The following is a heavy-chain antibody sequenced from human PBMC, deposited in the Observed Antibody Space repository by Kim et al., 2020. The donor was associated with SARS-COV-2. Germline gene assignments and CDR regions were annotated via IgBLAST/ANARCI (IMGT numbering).Heavy chain of an antibody. Sequence: GGSLRLSCAASGFTFSSYGMHWVRQAPGKGLEWVAVISYDGSNKYYADSVKGRFTISRDNSKNTLYLQMNSLRAEDTAVYYCAKDGEVGDCSGGSCYFDYWGDRALGTVSS. CDR1: GFTFSSYG. V-gene: IGHV3-30*18. CDR3: AKDGEVGDCSGGSCYFDY. CDR2: ISYDGSNK. J-gene: IGHJ4*01. D-gene: IGHD2-15*01.